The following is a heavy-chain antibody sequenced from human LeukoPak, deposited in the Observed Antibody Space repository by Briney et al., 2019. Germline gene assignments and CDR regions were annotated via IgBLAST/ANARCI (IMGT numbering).Heavy chain of an antibody. V-gene: IGHV3-11*01. J-gene: IGHJ4*02. CDR1: GFTFSDYY. CDR3: ARVLYVDYSPFDS. Sequence: PGGSLRLSCAASGFTFSDYYMSWIRQSPGKGLEWVSYFSSSGFTIFYSDSVMGRFTISKGNAMSSLYLQMNSPRAEDTAVYYCARVLYVDYSPFDSWGQGTLVTVSS. D-gene: IGHD4-17*01. CDR2: FSSSGFTI.